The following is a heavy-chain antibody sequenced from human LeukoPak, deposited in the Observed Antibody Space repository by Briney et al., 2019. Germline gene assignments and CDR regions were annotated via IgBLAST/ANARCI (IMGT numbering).Heavy chain of an antibody. D-gene: IGHD5-24*01. CDR2: INQDGSEK. Sequence: GGSLRLSCVVSGMTLSNYAMSWVRQAPGKGLEWVANINQDGSEKYYVDSVKGRFTISRDNAKNSLFLQMNSLRAEDTAVCYCATKDGYSFDYWGQGTLVTVSS. V-gene: IGHV3-7*01. CDR1: GMTLSNYA. CDR3: ATKDGYSFDY. J-gene: IGHJ4*02.